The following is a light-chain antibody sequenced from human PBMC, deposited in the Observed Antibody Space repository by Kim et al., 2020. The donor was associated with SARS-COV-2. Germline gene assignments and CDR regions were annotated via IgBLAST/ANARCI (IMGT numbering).Light chain of an antibody. CDR2: GAS. J-gene: IGKJ2*01. Sequence: PWAHVTVFCTASPILGSHSLHGSRQKPGQAPSLLVYGASSRAACIPDRFSGRGSGIDFTLTISILEPEDFAVYYCQYYSSSPVMYTFGQGTKLEI. V-gene: IGKV3-20*01. CDR1: PILGSHS. CDR3: QYYSSSPVMYT.